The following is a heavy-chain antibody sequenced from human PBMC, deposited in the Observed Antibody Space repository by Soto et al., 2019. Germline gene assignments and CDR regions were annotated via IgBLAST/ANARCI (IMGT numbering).Heavy chain of an antibody. CDR3: ARQIAVAGTKYLDY. Sequence: QVTLKESGPVLVKPTETLTLTCTVSGFSLSDGTMSVSWIRQPPGKALEWLAHIFSNGEKSHSTSLRSRLTISKDTSKSQVGLTMTNMDPVDTAAFYCARQIAVAGTKYLDYWGQGTLVTVSS. D-gene: IGHD6-19*01. CDR1: GFSLSDGTMS. V-gene: IGHV2-26*01. CDR2: IFSNGEK. J-gene: IGHJ4*02.